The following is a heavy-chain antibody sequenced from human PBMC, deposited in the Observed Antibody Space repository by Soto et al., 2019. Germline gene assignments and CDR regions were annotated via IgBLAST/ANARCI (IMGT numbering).Heavy chain of an antibody. D-gene: IGHD3-22*01. CDR2: IYYSGST. J-gene: IGHJ4*02. CDR3: ARGDSGYKYYFDY. Sequence: QVQLQESGPGLVKPSQTLSLTCTVSGGSISSGGYYWSWIRQHPGKGLEWIGDIYYSGSTYYNPSLKSRVTISVDTSKNQFSLKLSSVTAADTAVYYCARGDSGYKYYFDYWGQGTLVTVSS. CDR1: GGSISSGGYY. V-gene: IGHV4-31*03.